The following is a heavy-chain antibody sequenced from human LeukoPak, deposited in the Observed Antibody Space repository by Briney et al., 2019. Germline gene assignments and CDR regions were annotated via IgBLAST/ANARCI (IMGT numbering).Heavy chain of an antibody. J-gene: IGHJ4*02. CDR3: AREDRGGYPDY. V-gene: IGHV3-74*01. CDR1: GFTFSSYW. D-gene: IGHD3-22*01. Sequence: GGSLRLSCAASGFTFSSYWMHWVRQAPGKGLVWVSRINSDGSSTSYADSVKGRFTISRDNAKNSLYLQMNSLRAEDTAVYYCAREDRGGYPDYWGQGTLVTVSS. CDR2: INSDGSST.